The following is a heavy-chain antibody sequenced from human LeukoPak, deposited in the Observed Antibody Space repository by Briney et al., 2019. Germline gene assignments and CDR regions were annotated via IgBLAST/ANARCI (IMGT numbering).Heavy chain of an antibody. Sequence: PGGSLRLSCTASGFTFGSYGMHWVRQAPGKGLEYVSAISSNGGSTYYANSVKGRFTISRDDSKNTLYLQMGSLRTEDMAVYYCASASSGWYGYWGQGTLVTVSS. CDR1: GFTFGSYG. CDR3: ASASSGWYGY. CDR2: ISSNGGST. V-gene: IGHV3-64*01. J-gene: IGHJ4*02. D-gene: IGHD6-19*01.